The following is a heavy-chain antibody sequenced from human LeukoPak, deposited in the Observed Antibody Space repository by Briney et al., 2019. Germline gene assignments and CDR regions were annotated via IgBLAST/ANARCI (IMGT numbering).Heavy chain of an antibody. J-gene: IGHJ4*02. CDR3: ARDLDSSGYLAS. CDR1: GFTFSNYA. D-gene: IGHD3-22*01. Sequence: GGSLRLSCAASGFTFSNYAMHWVRQAPGKGLEWVAVISYDGSNKYYADSVKGRFTISRDNSKNTLYLQMNSLRAEDTAVYYCARDLDSSGYLASWGQGTLVTVSS. V-gene: IGHV3-30-3*01. CDR2: ISYDGSNK.